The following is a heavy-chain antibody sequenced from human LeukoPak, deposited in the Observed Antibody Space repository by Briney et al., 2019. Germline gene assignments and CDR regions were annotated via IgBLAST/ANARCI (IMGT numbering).Heavy chain of an antibody. Sequence: GGSLRLSCAASGFTFSSYAMSWVRQAPGKGLEWVSAISGSGGSTYYADSVKGRFTISRDNAKNSLYLQMNNLRAEDTAVYYCAKDRLTMIFLGAFDIWGQGTMVTVSS. V-gene: IGHV3-23*01. CDR2: ISGSGGST. CDR3: AKDRLTMIFLGAFDI. D-gene: IGHD3-22*01. CDR1: GFTFSSYA. J-gene: IGHJ3*02.